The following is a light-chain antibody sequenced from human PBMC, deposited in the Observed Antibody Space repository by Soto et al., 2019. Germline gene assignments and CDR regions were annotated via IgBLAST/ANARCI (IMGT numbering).Light chain of an antibody. Sequence: QSVLTQPASVSGSLGQSITISCTGTSSDIGGYKYVSWYQQHPGKAPKLIIFEVSNRPSGVSDRLSGSNSGNTASLTISGLQAEDEADYYCTSYSRYRVLVCGGGTKVTVL. V-gene: IGLV2-14*01. J-gene: IGLJ3*02. CDR2: EVS. CDR1: SSDIGGYKY. CDR3: TSYSRYRVLV.